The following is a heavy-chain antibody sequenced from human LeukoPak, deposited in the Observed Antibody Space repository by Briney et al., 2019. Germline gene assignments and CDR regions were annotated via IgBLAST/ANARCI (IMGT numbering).Heavy chain of an antibody. CDR2: INHSGST. Sequence: SETLSLTCAVYGGSFSGYYWSWIRQAPGKGLEWIGEINHSGSTNYNPSLKSRVTISVDTSKNQFSLKLSSVTAADTAVYYCARVSTIAAAGIDYWGQGTLVTVSS. V-gene: IGHV4-34*01. J-gene: IGHJ4*02. CDR3: ARVSTIAAAGIDY. D-gene: IGHD6-13*01. CDR1: GGSFSGYY.